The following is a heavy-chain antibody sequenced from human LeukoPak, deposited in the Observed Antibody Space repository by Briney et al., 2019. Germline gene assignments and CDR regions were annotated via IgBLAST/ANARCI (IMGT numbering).Heavy chain of an antibody. V-gene: IGHV1-46*01. Sequence: ASVTVSFTASGYTFTIYYMHWVRHAPGQGLEWMGIINPSGGSTSYTQKFQGRVTMTRDMSTSTVYMELSSLRSEDTGVYYCAREGNWIDYWGQGTLVTVSS. CDR1: GYTFTIYY. CDR3: AREGNWIDY. J-gene: IGHJ4*02. D-gene: IGHD1-20*01. CDR2: INPSGGST.